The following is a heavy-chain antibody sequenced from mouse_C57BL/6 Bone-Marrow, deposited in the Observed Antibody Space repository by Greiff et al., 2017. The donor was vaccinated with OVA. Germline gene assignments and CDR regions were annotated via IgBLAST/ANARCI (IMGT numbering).Heavy chain of an antibody. CDR1: GYTFTDYE. J-gene: IGHJ1*03. CDR2: IDPETGGT. D-gene: IGHD1-1*01. V-gene: IGHV1-15*01. CDR3: TRRYYGSSDGYFDV. Sequence: QVQLQQSGAELVRPGASVTLSCKASGYTFTDYEMHWVKQTPVHGLEWIGAIDPETGGTAYNQKFKGKAILTADKSSSTAYMELRSLTSEDSAVYYCTRRYYGSSDGYFDVWGTGTTVTVSS.